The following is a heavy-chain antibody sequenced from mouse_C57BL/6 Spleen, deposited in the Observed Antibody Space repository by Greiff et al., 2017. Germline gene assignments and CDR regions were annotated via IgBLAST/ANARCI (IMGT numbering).Heavy chain of an antibody. CDR1: GYTFTSYW. Sequence: VQLQESGAELVKPGASVKLSCKASGYTFTSYWMHWVKQRPGQGLEWIGMIHPNSGSTNYNEKFKSKATLTVDKSSSTAHMQLSSLTSEDSAVYYCATDGYLDYGGQGTTLTVSS. CDR3: ATDGYLDY. V-gene: IGHV1-64*01. D-gene: IGHD2-3*01. J-gene: IGHJ2*01. CDR2: IHPNSGST.